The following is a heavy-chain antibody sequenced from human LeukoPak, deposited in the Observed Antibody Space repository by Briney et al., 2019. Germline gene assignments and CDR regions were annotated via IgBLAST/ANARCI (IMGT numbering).Heavy chain of an antibody. Sequence: SETLSLTCTVSGGSISSSSYYWGWIRQPPGKGLEWIGSIYYSGSTYYNPSLKSRVTISVDTSKNQFSLKLSSVTAADTAVYYCARGSSGDYYFDYWGQGTLVTVSS. CDR2: IYYSGST. CDR3: ARGSSGDYYFDY. D-gene: IGHD6-19*01. V-gene: IGHV4-39*01. CDR1: GGSISSSSYY. J-gene: IGHJ4*02.